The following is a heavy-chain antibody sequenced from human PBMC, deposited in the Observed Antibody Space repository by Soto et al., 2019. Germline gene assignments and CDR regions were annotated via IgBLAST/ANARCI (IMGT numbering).Heavy chain of an antibody. J-gene: IGHJ2*01. V-gene: IGHV4-34*01. Sequence: QVQLQQWGAGPLRPLETLSLTCGVSGGSFSGHYWAWIRQSPRKGLEWIGEINDRGSINYNPSLKSRFSISVDPSKIHYSLNLRSVTAADTAVYYCARESHDILTGPPWVWYFDLWGRGTLVTVSS. CDR3: ARESHDILTGPPWVWYFDL. CDR1: GGSFSGHY. CDR2: INDRGSI. D-gene: IGHD3-9*01.